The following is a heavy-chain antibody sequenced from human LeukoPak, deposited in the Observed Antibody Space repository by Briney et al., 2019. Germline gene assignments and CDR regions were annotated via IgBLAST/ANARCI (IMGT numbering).Heavy chain of an antibody. CDR2: IKQDGSEK. CDR1: GFTFSSYW. V-gene: IGHV3-7*03. Sequence: GGSLRLSCAASGFTFSSYWMSWVRQAPGKGLEWVANIKQDGSEKYYVDSVKGRFTIPRDNAKNSLYLQMNSLRAEDTAVYYCAKVLVAGTFDYWGQGTLVTVSS. CDR3: AKVLVAGTFDY. D-gene: IGHD6-19*01. J-gene: IGHJ4*02.